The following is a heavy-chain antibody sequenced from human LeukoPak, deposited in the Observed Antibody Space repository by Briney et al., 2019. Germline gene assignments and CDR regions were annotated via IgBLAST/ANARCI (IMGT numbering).Heavy chain of an antibody. Sequence: PSETLSLTCTVSGCSITSYWSWIRQPPGKGLEWIGYIYYSGSTNYNPSLKSRVTMSIDTSKYQFSLKLSSVTAADTAVYYCARDFRGNYGSRGMDVWGQATTVTVSS. V-gene: IGHV4-59*01. J-gene: IGHJ6*02. CDR3: ARDFRGNYGSRGMDV. CDR2: IYYSGST. D-gene: IGHD5-24*01. CDR1: GCSITSY.